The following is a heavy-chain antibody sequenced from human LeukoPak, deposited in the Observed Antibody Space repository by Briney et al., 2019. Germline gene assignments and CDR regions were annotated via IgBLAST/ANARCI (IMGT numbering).Heavy chain of an antibody. D-gene: IGHD5-18*01. Sequence: SETLSLTCTVSGGSVSSGSYSWSWIRQPPGKGLEWIGYIYYSGSTNYNPSLKSRVTISVDTSKNQFSLKLSSVTAADTAVYYCARAGYSYGYGFDYWGQGTLVTVSS. CDR2: IYYSGST. CDR1: GGSVSSGSYS. J-gene: IGHJ4*02. CDR3: ARAGYSYGYGFDY. V-gene: IGHV4-61*01.